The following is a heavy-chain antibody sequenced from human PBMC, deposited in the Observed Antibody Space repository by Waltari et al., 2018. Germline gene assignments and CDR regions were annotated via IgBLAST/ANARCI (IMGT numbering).Heavy chain of an antibody. V-gene: IGHV3-21*04. CDR2: IRSCVNYI. J-gene: IGHJ4*02. CDR3: GRGDVSVAGINDD. CDR1: GFTFSSYS. Sequence: EVQLVESGGGLVKPGESLGPACAAPGFTFSSYSKNWVRTALGKALDGVSSIRSCVNYISYADSVKGRFTISRDNAKSSLFLQMDSLRVEDTAVYYCGRGDVSVAGINDDWGQGVLVTVSS. D-gene: IGHD6-19*01.